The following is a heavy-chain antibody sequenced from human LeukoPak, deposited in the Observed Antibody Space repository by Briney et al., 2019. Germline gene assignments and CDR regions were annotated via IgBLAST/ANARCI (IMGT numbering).Heavy chain of an antibody. CDR3: ARVVVTIFGGGKWFDP. D-gene: IGHD3-3*01. J-gene: IGHJ5*02. CDR2: IYYSGST. CDR1: GGSISSSSYY. Sequence: SETLSLTCTVSGGSISSSSYYWGWIRQPPGKGLEWIGYIYYSGSTYYNPSLKSRVTISVDTSKNQFSLKLSSVTAADTAVYYCARVVVTIFGGGKWFDPWGQGTLVTVSS. V-gene: IGHV4-30-4*08.